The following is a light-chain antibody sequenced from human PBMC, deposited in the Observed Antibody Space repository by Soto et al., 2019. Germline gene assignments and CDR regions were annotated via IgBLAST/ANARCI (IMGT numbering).Light chain of an antibody. CDR3: AAWDDSLSGSWV. CDR1: RSNIGSNY. Sequence: QSVLTQPPSASGTPGQRVTISCSGSRSNIGSNYVYWYQQLPGTAPKLLMYRDNQRPSGVPDRFSGSKSGTSASLAISGLRSEDEADYYCAAWDDSLSGSWVFGGGTKLTVL. CDR2: RDN. J-gene: IGLJ3*02. V-gene: IGLV1-47*01.